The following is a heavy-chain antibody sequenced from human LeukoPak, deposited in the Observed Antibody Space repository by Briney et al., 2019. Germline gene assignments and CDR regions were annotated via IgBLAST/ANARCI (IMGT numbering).Heavy chain of an antibody. J-gene: IGHJ4*02. V-gene: IGHV3-21*01. CDR3: ARDGHYYDSSGYSIPPFDY. CDR1: GFTFSSYS. Sequence: TGGSLRLSCAASGFTFSSYSMNWVRQAPGKGLEWVSSISSSSSSYIYYADSVKGRFTISRDNAKNSLYLQMNSLRAEDTAVYYCARDGHYYDSSGYSIPPFDYWGQGTLVTVSS. CDR2: ISSSSSSYI. D-gene: IGHD3-22*01.